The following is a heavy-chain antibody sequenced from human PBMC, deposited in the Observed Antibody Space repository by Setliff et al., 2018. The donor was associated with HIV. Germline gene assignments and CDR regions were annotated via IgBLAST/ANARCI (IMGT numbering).Heavy chain of an antibody. CDR1: GFTFGDFA. J-gene: IGHJ1*01. CDR2: IKSKPYGATT. D-gene: IGHD6-13*01. CDR3: NSRDSSGWYDQH. Sequence: PGGSLRLSCTASGFTFGDFAMSWFRQAPGKGLEWVGFIKSKPYGATTESAASVKDRFIISRDDSKSTAYLQMNSLKTEDTAVYYCNSRDSSGWYDQHWGQGTLVTVSS. V-gene: IGHV3-49*03.